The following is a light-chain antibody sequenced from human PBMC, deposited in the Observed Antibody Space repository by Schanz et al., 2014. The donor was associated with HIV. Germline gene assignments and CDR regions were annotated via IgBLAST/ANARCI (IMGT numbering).Light chain of an antibody. CDR3: QQYGSSPWT. CDR1: QTVSSS. Sequence: EIVMTQSPATLSVSPGERVTLSCRASQTVSSSLAWYQQSRGQAPRLLIYGASSRATGIPDRFSGSGSGTDFTLTISRVEPEDYAVYYCQQYGSSPWTFGQGTRVDVK. J-gene: IGKJ1*01. CDR2: GAS. V-gene: IGKV3-20*01.